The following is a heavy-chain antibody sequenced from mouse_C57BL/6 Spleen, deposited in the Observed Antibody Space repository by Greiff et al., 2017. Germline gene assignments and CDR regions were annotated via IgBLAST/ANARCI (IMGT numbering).Heavy chain of an antibody. CDR2: ISGGGGNT. J-gene: IGHJ3*01. Sequence: EVKLMESGGGLVKPGGSLKLSCAASGFTFSSYTMSWVRQTPEKRLEWVATISGGGGNTYYPDSVKGRFTISRDNAKNTLYLQMSSLRSEDTALYYCARPIYYDTAFAYWGQGTLVTVSA. D-gene: IGHD2-4*01. V-gene: IGHV5-9*01. CDR3: ARPIYYDTAFAY. CDR1: GFTFSSYT.